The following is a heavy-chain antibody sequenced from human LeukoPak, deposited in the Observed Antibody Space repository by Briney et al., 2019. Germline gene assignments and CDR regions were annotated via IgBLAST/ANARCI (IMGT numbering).Heavy chain of an antibody. CDR2: IYYSGST. D-gene: IGHD1-26*01. CDR1: GGSINSGDYY. Sequence: SETLSLTCTVSGGSINSGDYYWSWIRQPPGKGLEWIGYIYYSGSTYYNPSLKSRVTISVDTSKNQFSLKLSSVTAANTAVYYCAKDSGSYCFNWGQGTLVTVSS. CDR3: AKDSGSYCFN. V-gene: IGHV4-30-4*08. J-gene: IGHJ4*02.